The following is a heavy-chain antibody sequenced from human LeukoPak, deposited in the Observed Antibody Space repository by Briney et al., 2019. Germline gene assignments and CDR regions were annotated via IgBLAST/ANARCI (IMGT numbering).Heavy chain of an antibody. J-gene: IGHJ4*02. CDR1: GFTFSGYW. V-gene: IGHV3-7*01. CDR2: IKQDGSEK. Sequence: GGSLRLSCAASGFTFSGYWMSWVRQAPWKGLEWVANIKQDGSEKNYVDSVKGRFTISRDNAKNSLYLQMNSLRDEDTAVYYCAANSYFDYWGQGTLVTVSS. CDR3: AANSYFDY. D-gene: IGHD4-23*01.